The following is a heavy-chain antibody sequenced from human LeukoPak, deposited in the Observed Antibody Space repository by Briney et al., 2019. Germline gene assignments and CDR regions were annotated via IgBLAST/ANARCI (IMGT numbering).Heavy chain of an antibody. J-gene: IGHJ4*02. Sequence: PGGSLRLSCAASGFIFRRNGMHWVRQVPGKGLEWVALIWYDGSKTYYADSVKGRFTISRDNSRNTLFLQMNSLRAEDTAVYYCASGEYSSSFLFDYWGQGTLVTVSS. CDR2: IWYDGSKT. D-gene: IGHD6-6*01. V-gene: IGHV3-33*01. CDR3: ASGEYSSSFLFDY. CDR1: GFIFRRNG.